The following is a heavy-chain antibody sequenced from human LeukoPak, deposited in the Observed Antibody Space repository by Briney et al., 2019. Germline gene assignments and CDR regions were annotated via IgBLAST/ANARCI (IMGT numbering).Heavy chain of an antibody. CDR1: GFTFSSYS. CDR2: ISSSSSYI. Sequence: GGSLRLSCAASGFTFSSYSMNWVRQAPGKGLEWVSSISSSSSYIYYADSVKGRFTISRDNAKNSLYLQMNSLRAEDTAVYYCARCGAAAGLNYYYYYMDVWGKGTTVTVSS. CDR3: ARCGAAAGLNYYYYYMDV. J-gene: IGHJ6*03. D-gene: IGHD6-13*01. V-gene: IGHV3-21*01.